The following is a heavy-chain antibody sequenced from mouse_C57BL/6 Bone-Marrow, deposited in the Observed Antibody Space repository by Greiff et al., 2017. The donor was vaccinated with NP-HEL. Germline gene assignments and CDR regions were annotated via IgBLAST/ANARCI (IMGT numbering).Heavy chain of an antibody. D-gene: IGHD1-1*01. Sequence: QVQLKESGPGLVAPSQSLSITCTVSGFSLTSYAISWVRQPPGKGLEWLGVIWTGGGTNYNSALKSRLSISKDNSKSQVFLKMNSLQTDDTARYYCASLITTVVNYYAMDYWGQGTSVTVSS. CDR1: GFSLTSYA. V-gene: IGHV2-9-1*01. J-gene: IGHJ4*01. CDR3: ASLITTVVNYYAMDY. CDR2: IWTGGGT.